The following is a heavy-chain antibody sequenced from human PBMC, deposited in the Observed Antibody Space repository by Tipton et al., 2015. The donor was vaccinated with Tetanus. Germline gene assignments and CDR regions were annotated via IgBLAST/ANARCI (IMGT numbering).Heavy chain of an antibody. Sequence: TLSLTCTVSGGSINNNNDFWGWIRQPPGKGLEWIASFHYTGSTYYNPSLKSRVSIFVDTSKNQFSLELTSVTAADTAVYYCARHFNSYSSYMDVGGKGTTVTVSS. CDR2: FHYTGST. CDR1: GGSINNNNDF. V-gene: IGHV4-39*01. J-gene: IGHJ6*03. CDR3: ARHFNSYSSYMDV.